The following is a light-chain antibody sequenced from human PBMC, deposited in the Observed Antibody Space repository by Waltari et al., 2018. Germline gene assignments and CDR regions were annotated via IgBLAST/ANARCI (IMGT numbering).Light chain of an antibody. CDR3: CSYAGANTYV. CDR1: SSDVGSYNL. J-gene: IGLJ1*01. CDR2: EVS. Sequence: QSALTQPASVSGSPGQSITVSCPGTSSDVGSYNLVSWYQHHPPKAPKLMIYEVSKRSSGDSNRLPGSKSGNTASLTTSGLQPEDEADYYCCSYAGANTYVFGSGTKVTVL. V-gene: IGLV2-23*02.